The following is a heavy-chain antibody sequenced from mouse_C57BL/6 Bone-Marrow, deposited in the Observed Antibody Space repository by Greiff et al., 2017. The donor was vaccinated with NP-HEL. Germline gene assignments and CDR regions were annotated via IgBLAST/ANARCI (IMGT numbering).Heavy chain of an antibody. V-gene: IGHV1-74*01. CDR3: AIGWLLRYYYAMDY. CDR1: GYTFTSYG. CDR2: IHPSDSDT. J-gene: IGHJ4*01. Sequence: QVQLQQSGAELVKPGASVTVSCKASGYTFTSYGMHWVKQTPGHGLEWIGRIHPSDSDTNYNQKFTGKAILTVANSSHTACMQLSSLTSEDSAVYYFAIGWLLRYYYAMDYWGQGTSVTVSS. D-gene: IGHD2-3*01.